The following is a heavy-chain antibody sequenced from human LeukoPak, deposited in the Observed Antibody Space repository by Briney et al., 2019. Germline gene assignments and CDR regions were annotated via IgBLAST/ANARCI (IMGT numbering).Heavy chain of an antibody. D-gene: IGHD5-18*01. V-gene: IGHV3-30*03. Sequence: QPGRSLRLSCAASGFSFSSYGMHWVRQAPGKGLEWVAVISYAGSSKLYADSVKGRFTLSRDNSKNTLYLQMNSLSAEDTAVHYCARNGYSYGSLDYFDYWGQGTLVTVSS. CDR1: GFSFSSYG. CDR3: ARNGYSYGSLDYFDY. CDR2: ISYAGSSK. J-gene: IGHJ4*02.